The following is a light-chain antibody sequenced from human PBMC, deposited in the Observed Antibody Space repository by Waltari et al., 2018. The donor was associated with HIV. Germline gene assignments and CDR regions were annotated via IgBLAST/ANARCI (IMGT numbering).Light chain of an antibody. CDR2: NDA. CDR1: KLGDKY. Sequence: SYDLIQPPSVSVSPGQTANISCSGDKLGDKYLCWFQQKPSQSPVLIIYNDAKRPSGFAGGFSGANSGDTAILTTSGTQAMDEADYYWEVWHSTTAVVFGGGTRLTVL. J-gene: IGLJ3*02. V-gene: IGLV3-1*01. CDR3: EVWHSTTAVV.